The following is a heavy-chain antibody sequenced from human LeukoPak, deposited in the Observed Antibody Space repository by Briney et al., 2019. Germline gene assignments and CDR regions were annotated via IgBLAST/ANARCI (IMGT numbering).Heavy chain of an antibody. CDR2: IYYSGST. D-gene: IGHD3-22*01. Sequence: SETLSLTCTVSGGSISGSSYYWGWIRQPPGKGLEWIGSIYYSGSTYYNPSLKSRVTISVDTSKNQFSLKLSSVTAADTAVYYCARMNPPTYYYDSSGPAHTFQHWGQGTLVTVSS. CDR3: ARMNPPTYYYDSSGPAHTFQH. CDR1: GGSISGSSYY. V-gene: IGHV4-39*07. J-gene: IGHJ1*01.